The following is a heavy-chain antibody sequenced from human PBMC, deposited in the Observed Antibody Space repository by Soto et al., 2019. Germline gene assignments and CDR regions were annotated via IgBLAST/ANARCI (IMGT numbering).Heavy chain of an antibody. CDR1: GFTFSSYG. V-gene: IGHV3-33*01. CDR2: IWYDGSNK. Sequence: QVQLVESGGGVVQPGRSLRLSCAASGFTFSSYGMHWVRQAPGKGLEWVAVIWYDGSNKYYADSVKGRFTISRDNSKNTLYLQMNRMRAEDTAVYYCAREQWPLLFDYWGQGTLVTVSS. J-gene: IGHJ4*02. D-gene: IGHD6-19*01. CDR3: AREQWPLLFDY.